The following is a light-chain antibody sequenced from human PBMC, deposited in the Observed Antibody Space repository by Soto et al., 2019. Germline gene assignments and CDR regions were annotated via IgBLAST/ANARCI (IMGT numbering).Light chain of an antibody. V-gene: IGKV2-30*01. CDR1: LSLVFSDGITY. CDR3: MQGIYWPPYT. J-gene: IGKJ2*01. Sequence: AVLNQSPLSLPVTVGQPASISCRSSLSLVFSDGITYLSWFHQRPGQSPRRLIYKVSNRDSGVPDRFSGSGSVTDFTLKISRVEAEDVGVYYCMQGIYWPPYTFGQGTKLDLK. CDR2: KVS.